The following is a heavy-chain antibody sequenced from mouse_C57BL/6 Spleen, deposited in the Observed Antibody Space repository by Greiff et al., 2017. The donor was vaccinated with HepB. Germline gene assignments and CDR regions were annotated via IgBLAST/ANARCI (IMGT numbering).Heavy chain of an antibody. CDR3: ARDYGSSSWFAY. V-gene: IGHV1-59*01. CDR1: GYTFTSYW. J-gene: IGHJ3*01. D-gene: IGHD1-2*01. CDR2: IDPSDSYT. Sequence: QVQLQQHGAELVRPGTSVKLSCKASGYTFTSYWMHWVKQRPGQGLEWIGVIDPSDSYTNYNQKFKGKATLTVDTSSSTAYMQLSSLTSEDSAVYYWARDYGSSSWFAYWGQGTLVTVSA.